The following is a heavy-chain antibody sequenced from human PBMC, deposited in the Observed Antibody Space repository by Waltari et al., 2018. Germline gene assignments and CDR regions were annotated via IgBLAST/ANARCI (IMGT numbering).Heavy chain of an antibody. J-gene: IGHJ4*02. CDR2: IYHSGST. CDR3: ARNRYSSSWSPYYFDY. Sequence: QVQLQESGPGLVKPSGTLSLTCAVSGGSISSSTWWSWVRPPPGKGLEWIGEIYHSGSTNYNPSLKSRVTISVDKSKNQFSLKLSSVTAADTAVYYCARNRYSSSWSPYYFDYWGQGTLVTVSS. CDR1: GGSISSSTW. V-gene: IGHV4-4*02. D-gene: IGHD6-13*01.